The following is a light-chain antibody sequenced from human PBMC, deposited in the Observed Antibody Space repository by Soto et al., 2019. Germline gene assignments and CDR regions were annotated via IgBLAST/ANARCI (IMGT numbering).Light chain of an antibody. CDR1: SSDVGGYNY. Sequence: QLVLTQPASVSGSPGQSITISCTGTSSDVGGYNYVSWYQQPPGKAPKLMIYEVSNRPSGVSNRFSGSKSGNTASLTISGLQAEDEAEYYCSSYTSSSTVVFGGGTQLTVL. CDR3: SSYTSSSTVV. CDR2: EVS. V-gene: IGLV2-14*01. J-gene: IGLJ2*01.